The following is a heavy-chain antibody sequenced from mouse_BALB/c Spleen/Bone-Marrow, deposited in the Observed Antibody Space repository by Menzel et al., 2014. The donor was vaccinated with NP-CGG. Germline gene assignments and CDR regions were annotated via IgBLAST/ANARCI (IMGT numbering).Heavy chain of an antibody. D-gene: IGHD2-4*01. CDR3: ARYDYGVYFDY. J-gene: IGHJ2*01. CDR1: GFNIXDTY. V-gene: IGHV14-3*02. Sequence: VQLQQSGAEVVKPGASVKLSCTASGFNIXDTYMHWVKQRPEQGLEWIGRIDPANGNTKYDPKFQGKTTITVDTSSNTAYLQLSSLTSEDTAVYYCARYDYGVYFDYWGQGTTLTVSS. CDR2: IDPANGNT.